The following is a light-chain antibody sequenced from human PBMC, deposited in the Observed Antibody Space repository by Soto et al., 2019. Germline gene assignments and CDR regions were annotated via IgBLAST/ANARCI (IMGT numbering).Light chain of an antibody. Sequence: DIVLTQSPATLSLSPGERATLSCRASQSVSSYLAWYQQKPGQAPRLLIYDASNRATGIPARFSGSGSGTDFTLTISSLEPEDFAVYYCQQRRNWWTFGQGTKVEIK. J-gene: IGKJ1*01. V-gene: IGKV3-11*01. CDR2: DAS. CDR1: QSVSSY. CDR3: QQRRNWWT.